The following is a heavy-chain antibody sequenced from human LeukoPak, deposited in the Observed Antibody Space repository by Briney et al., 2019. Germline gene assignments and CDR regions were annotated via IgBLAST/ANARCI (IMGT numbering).Heavy chain of an antibody. CDR2: IIPILGIA. Sequence: SVRVSCKASGGTFSSYAISWVRQAPGQGLEWMGRIIPILGIANYAQKFQGRVTITADKSTSTAYMELSSLRSEDTAAYYCARDPYDSSSWYPDYWAREPWSPSPQ. V-gene: IGHV1-69*04. CDR3: ARDPYDSSSWYPDY. D-gene: IGHD6-13*01. J-gene: IGHJ4*02. CDR1: GGTFSSYA.